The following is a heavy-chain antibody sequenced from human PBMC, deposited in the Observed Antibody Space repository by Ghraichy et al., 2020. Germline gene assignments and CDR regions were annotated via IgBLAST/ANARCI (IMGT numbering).Heavy chain of an antibody. D-gene: IGHD6-19*01. CDR2: IYYSGST. V-gene: IGHV4-39*02. CDR1: GGSISSSSYY. J-gene: IGHJ4*02. Sequence: SETLSLTCTVSGGSISSSSYYWGWIRQPPGKGLEWIGSIYYSGSTYYNPSLKSRVTISVDTSKNQFSLKLSSVTAADTAVYYCARERGRIAVAGAQYYFDYWGQGTLVTVSS. CDR3: ARERGRIAVAGAQYYFDY.